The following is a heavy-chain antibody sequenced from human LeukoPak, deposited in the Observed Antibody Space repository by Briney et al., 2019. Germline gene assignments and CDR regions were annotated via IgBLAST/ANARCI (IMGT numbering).Heavy chain of an antibody. J-gene: IGHJ3*02. CDR3: ATVPYDFWSGYTLQHDAFDI. D-gene: IGHD3-3*01. CDR1: GFTFSSYA. Sequence: GGSLRLSCAASGFTFSSYAMSWVRQAPGNGLEWVSAISGSGGSTYYADSVKGRFTISRDNSKNTLYLQMNSLRAEDTAVYYCATVPYDFWSGYTLQHDAFDIWGQGTMVTVSS. V-gene: IGHV3-23*01. CDR2: ISGSGGST.